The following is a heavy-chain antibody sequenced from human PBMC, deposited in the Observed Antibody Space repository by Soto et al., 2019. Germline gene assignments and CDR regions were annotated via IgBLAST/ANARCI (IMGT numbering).Heavy chain of an antibody. CDR3: APSRYDYGDDAVGY. CDR2: ISGSSSTT. D-gene: IGHD4-17*01. CDR1: GFTFNKYA. Sequence: EVQLLEYGGGLVQRGESLRLSCVASGFTFNKYAMTWVRQAPGKGLEWVSSISGSSSTTYYADSVKGRFTMSRDNSKNTVYLHMNTLSTEDTAVYYCAPSRYDYGDDAVGYWGQGPLVTVSS. J-gene: IGHJ4*01. V-gene: IGHV3-23*01.